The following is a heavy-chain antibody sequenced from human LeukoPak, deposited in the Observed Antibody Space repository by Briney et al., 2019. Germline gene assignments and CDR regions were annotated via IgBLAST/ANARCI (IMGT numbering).Heavy chain of an antibody. Sequence: SETLSLTCTVSGGSISSYYWSWIRQPPGKGLEWIGYIYYSGSTNYNPSLKSRVTISVDTSKNQFSLKLSSVTAADTAVYYCARLYSSGWNYYYYMDVWGKGTTVTVSS. CDR1: GGSISSYY. V-gene: IGHV4-59*12. CDR3: ARLYSSGWNYYYYMDV. CDR2: IYYSGST. J-gene: IGHJ6*03. D-gene: IGHD6-19*01.